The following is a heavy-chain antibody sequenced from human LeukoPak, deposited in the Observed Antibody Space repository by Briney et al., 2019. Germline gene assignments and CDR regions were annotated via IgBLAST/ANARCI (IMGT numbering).Heavy chain of an antibody. CDR2: IYASGST. Sequence: SQTLSLTCTVSGGSLSSGSDYWSWIRQSAEKGLEWIGRIYASGSTNYNPSLKSRVTISVDTSKNQFSLKLSSVTAADTAVYYCARDLRAARPDTNYYYYMDVWGKGTTVTVSS. J-gene: IGHJ6*03. V-gene: IGHV4-61*02. CDR3: ARDLRAARPDTNYYYYMDV. D-gene: IGHD6-6*01. CDR1: GGSLSSGSDY.